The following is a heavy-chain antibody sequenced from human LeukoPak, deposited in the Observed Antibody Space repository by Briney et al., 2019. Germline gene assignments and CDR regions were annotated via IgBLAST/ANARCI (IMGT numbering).Heavy chain of an antibody. CDR3: ARDRDPIYDFWSGRNYYYYMDV. V-gene: IGHV3-74*01. Sequence: PGGSLRLSCAASGFTFSSYWMHWVRQAPGKGLVWVSRINTDGSSTSYADSVKGRFTISRDNAKNTLYLQMNSLRAEDTAVYYCARDRDPIYDFWSGRNYYYYMDVWGKGTTVTVSS. CDR2: INTDGSST. J-gene: IGHJ6*03. CDR1: GFTFSSYW. D-gene: IGHD3-3*01.